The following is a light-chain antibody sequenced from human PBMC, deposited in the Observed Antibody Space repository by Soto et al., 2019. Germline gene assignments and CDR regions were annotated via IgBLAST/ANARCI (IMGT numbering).Light chain of an antibody. Sequence: EIVLTQSPGTLSLSPGERATLSCRASQSVSSSYLAWYQQKHGQAPRLLIYGASSRATGIPDRFSGSGFGTDFTLTFSRLEPEDFAVYYCQQYGSSPPKTFGQGTKVDIK. J-gene: IGKJ1*01. CDR1: QSVSSSY. V-gene: IGKV3-20*01. CDR2: GAS. CDR3: QQYGSSPPKT.